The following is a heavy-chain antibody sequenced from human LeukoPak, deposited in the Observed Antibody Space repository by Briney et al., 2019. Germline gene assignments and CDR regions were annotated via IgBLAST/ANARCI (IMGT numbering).Heavy chain of an antibody. CDR3: ARLSGSYLAGMDV. CDR1: GFTFSSYA. CDR2: VYYSGST. Sequence: GSLRLSCAASGFTFSSYAMSWVRQAPGKGLEWIGSVYYSGSTHYTPSLKSRVTMSVDTSKNQFSLKLSSVTAADTAVYYCARLSGSYLAGMDVWGQGTTVTVSS. V-gene: IGHV4-39*01. J-gene: IGHJ6*02. D-gene: IGHD1-26*01.